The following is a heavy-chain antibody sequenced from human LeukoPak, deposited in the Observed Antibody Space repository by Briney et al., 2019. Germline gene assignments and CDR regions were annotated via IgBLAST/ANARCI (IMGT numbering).Heavy chain of an antibody. Sequence: GGSLRLSCAASGCTFSSYTMNWVRHAPGQGLEWVSYISTSSSAIYYADSVKGRFTISRDNAKNSLYLQMNSLRDEDTAVYYCARSGGSDYWGQGTLVTVSS. V-gene: IGHV3-48*02. D-gene: IGHD3-16*01. CDR1: GCTFSSYT. CDR3: ARSGGSDY. CDR2: ISTSSSAI. J-gene: IGHJ4*02.